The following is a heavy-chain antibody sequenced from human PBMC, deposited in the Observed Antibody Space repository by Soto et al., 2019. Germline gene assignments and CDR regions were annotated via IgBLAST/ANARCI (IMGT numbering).Heavy chain of an antibody. CDR2: ISGSGGST. V-gene: IGHV3-23*01. CDR3: AKSGIAVAGSAEYFQH. J-gene: IGHJ1*01. Sequence: EVQLLESGGGLVQPGGSLRLSCAASGFTFSSYAMSWVRQAPGKGLEWVSAISGSGGSTYYADSVKGRFTISRDNSKNTLDLQMNSLRAEDTAVYYCAKSGIAVAGSAEYFQHWGQGTLVTVSS. CDR1: GFTFSSYA. D-gene: IGHD6-19*01.